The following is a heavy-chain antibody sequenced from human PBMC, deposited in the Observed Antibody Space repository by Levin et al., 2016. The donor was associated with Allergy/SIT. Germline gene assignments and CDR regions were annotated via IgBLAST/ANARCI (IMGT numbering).Heavy chain of an antibody. Sequence: SETLSLTCTVSGGSINSYYWSWIRQPPGKGLEWIGYIYYRGSTNYHPSLKSRVTILVDTSKTQFSLRLTSVTAADTAVYYCAREVILWSVFDYWGQGSLVTVPS. CDR2: IYYRGST. CDR3: AREVILWSVFDY. V-gene: IGHV4-59*01. J-gene: IGHJ4*02. CDR1: GGSINSYY. D-gene: IGHD2-21*01.